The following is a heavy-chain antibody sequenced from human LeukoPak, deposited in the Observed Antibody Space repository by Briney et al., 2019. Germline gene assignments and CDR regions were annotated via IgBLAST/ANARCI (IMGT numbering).Heavy chain of an antibody. CDR1: GFTVSSNY. D-gene: IGHD3-9*01. CDR2: IYSGGST. CDR3: AREYYDILTGYYDY. Sequence: PGGSLRLSCAASGFTVSSNYMSWVRQAPGKGLEWVSVIYSGGSTYYADSVKGRFTISRDNSKSTLYLQMNSLRAEDTAVYYCAREYYDILTGYYDYWGQGTLVTVSS. J-gene: IGHJ4*02. V-gene: IGHV3-66*01.